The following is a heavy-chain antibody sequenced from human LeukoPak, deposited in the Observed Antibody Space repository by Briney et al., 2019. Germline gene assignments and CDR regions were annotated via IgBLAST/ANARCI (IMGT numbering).Heavy chain of an antibody. J-gene: IGHJ6*02. CDR2: IYPGDSDT. CDR1: GYSFTSYW. V-gene: IGHV5-51*01. Sequence: GESLKISCKGSGYSFTSYWIGWVRQMPGKGLEWMGIIYPGDSDTRYSPSFQGQVTISADKSISTAYLQWSSLKASDTAMYYCARTIAAVGDAYYYAMDVWGQGATVTVSS. D-gene: IGHD6-13*01. CDR3: ARTIAAVGDAYYYAMDV.